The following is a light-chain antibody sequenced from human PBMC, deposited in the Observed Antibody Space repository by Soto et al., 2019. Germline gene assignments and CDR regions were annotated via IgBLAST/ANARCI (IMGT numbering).Light chain of an antibody. V-gene: IGKV3-11*01. CDR3: QQRSNWRT. CDR1: QSVSSY. J-gene: IGKJ1*01. Sequence: EIVLTQSASTLSWSPGERATLSCRASQSVSSYLAWYQQKPGQAPRLLIYDASNRATGIPARFSGSASGTDFTLTISSLEPEDFAVYYCQQRSNWRTFGQGTKVDIK. CDR2: DAS.